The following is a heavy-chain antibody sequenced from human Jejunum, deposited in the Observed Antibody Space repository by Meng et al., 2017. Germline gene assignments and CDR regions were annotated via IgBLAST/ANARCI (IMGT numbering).Heavy chain of an antibody. CDR1: GFAFSTYW. Sequence: GESLKISCAASGFAFSTYWMSWVRQAPGKGPEWVANIKKDGGDKYYVDSVKGRFIVSRDNAKNSLYLQMNNLRAEDTAVYHCVTSRNITMFRGVIGYFYYGMDVWGPGTTVTVSS. V-gene: IGHV3-7*01. D-gene: IGHD3-10*01. CDR3: VTSRNITMFRGVIGYFYYGMDV. CDR2: IKKDGGDK. J-gene: IGHJ6*02.